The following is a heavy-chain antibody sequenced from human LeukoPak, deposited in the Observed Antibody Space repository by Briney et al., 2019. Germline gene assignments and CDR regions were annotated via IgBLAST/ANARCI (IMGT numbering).Heavy chain of an antibody. CDR1: GFPFSSYW. J-gene: IGHJ3*02. V-gene: IGHV3-7*01. CDR2: IKQDGGET. CDR3: ARALLRHDAFDI. Sequence: QPGGSLRLSCAASGFPFSSYWMAWVRQAPGKGLEWVASIKQDGGETFYVDSVKGRFTISRDNAKNSLYLQMDSLRTEDTAVYYCARALLRHDAFDIWGQGTMVTVSS.